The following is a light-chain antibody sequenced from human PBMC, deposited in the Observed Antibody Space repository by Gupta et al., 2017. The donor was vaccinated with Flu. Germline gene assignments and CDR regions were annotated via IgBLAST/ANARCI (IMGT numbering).Light chain of an antibody. Sequence: QSVLAQPPSASGTPGQRVTISCSGSSSNIGSNYVNWYQQVPGTAPNLLIYGNNQRPSGVPDRFSGSKSGTSASLAISGLQSGDEADYYCAAWDDSLNGHYVFGTGTKVTVL. CDR1: SSNIGSNY. CDR2: GNN. V-gene: IGLV1-44*01. CDR3: AAWDDSLNGHYV. J-gene: IGLJ1*01.